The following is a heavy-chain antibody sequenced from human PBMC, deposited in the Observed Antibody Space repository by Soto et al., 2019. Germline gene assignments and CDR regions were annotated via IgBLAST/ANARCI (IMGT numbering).Heavy chain of an antibody. CDR1: GFTFSGYG. Sequence: GGSLRLSCAASGFTFSGYGMHWVRQAPGKGLEWVAVISYDGRNKYYADSVKGRFTISRDDSKNTLYLQMSSLRAEDTAVYYCAKTGTRRYYQYMDVWGKGTTVTVSS. V-gene: IGHV3-30*18. CDR2: ISYDGRNK. J-gene: IGHJ6*03. D-gene: IGHD1-1*01. CDR3: AKTGTRRYYQYMDV.